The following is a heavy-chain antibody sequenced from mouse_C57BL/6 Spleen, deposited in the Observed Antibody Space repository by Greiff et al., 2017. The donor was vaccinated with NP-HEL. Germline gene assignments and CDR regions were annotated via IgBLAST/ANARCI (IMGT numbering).Heavy chain of an antibody. V-gene: IGHV1-50*01. J-gene: IGHJ1*03. CDR2: IDPSDSYT. CDR1: GYTFTSYW. CDR3: ARGDGSSPWYFDV. Sequence: VQLQQPGAELVKPGASVKLSCKASGYTFTSYWMQWVKQRPGQGLEWIGEIDPSDSYTNYNQKFKGKATLTVDTSSSTAYMQLSSLTSEDSAVYYCARGDGSSPWYFDVWGTGTTVTVSS. D-gene: IGHD1-1*01.